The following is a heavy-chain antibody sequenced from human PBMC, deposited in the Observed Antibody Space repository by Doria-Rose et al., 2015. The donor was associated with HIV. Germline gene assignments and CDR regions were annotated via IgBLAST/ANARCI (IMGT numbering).Heavy chain of an antibody. CDR3: ARIKSSRWYHKYYFDF. V-gene: IGHV2-26*01. J-gene: IGHJ4*02. Sequence: SGPVLVKPTETLTLTCTVSGVSLSSPGMGVSWIRQPPGKALEWLANIFSDDERSYKASLKIRLTISRCTSKSQVVLTMTDVDPVDTATYYCARIKSSRWYHKYYFDFWGQGTLVIVSA. CDR2: IFSDDER. D-gene: IGHD6-13*01. CDR1: GVSLSSPGMG.